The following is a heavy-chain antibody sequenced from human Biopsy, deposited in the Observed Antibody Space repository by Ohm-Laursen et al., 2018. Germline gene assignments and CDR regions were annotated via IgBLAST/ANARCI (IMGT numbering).Heavy chain of an antibody. CDR2: IDTINGGA. J-gene: IGHJ5*02. CDR3: ARERDP. CDR1: GYTFTDYY. V-gene: IGHV1-2*02. Sequence: SSVKVSCKASGYTFTDYYVHWVRQAPGHGLEWMGWIDTINGGARYAQKFQGRVTMTRDTSISTAYMELSRLTSDDTAVSYCARERDPWGQGTLVTVSS.